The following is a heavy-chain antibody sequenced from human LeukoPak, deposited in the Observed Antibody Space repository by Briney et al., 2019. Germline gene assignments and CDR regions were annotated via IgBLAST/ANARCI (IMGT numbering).Heavy chain of an antibody. CDR3: AKDRAFVSGAGAFDI. Sequence: GGSLRLSCAASGFTFSTYIISWVRQAPGKGLECVSAISGSGDNMYYTDSVKGRFTVSRDNSKNTLYLQMNSLRTEDTAVYYCAKDRAFVSGAGAFDIWGQGTKVTVS. CDR1: GFTFSTYI. CDR2: ISGSGDNM. V-gene: IGHV3-23*01. J-gene: IGHJ3*02. D-gene: IGHD3-10*01.